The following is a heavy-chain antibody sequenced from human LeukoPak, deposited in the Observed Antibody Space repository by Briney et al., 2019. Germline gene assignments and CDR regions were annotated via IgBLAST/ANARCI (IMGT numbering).Heavy chain of an antibody. Sequence: GESLQISCESSGYLFTSYWIGWVRQMPGKGLEWMGIIYPDDSDTRYSPSFQGQVTISADKFIRTAYLQWSSLKASDTAMYYCARVLRYSSSWSLDYWGQGTLVTVSS. J-gene: IGHJ4*02. CDR2: IYPDDSDT. D-gene: IGHD6-13*01. CDR1: GYLFTSYW. CDR3: ARVLRYSSSWSLDY. V-gene: IGHV5-51*01.